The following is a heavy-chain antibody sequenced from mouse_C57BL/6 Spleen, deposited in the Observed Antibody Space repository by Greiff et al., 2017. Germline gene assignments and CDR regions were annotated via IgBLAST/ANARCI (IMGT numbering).Heavy chain of an antibody. J-gene: IGHJ1*03. CDR2: INPNNGGT. Sequence: VQLQQSGPELVKPGASVKMSCKASGYTFTDYNMHWVKQSHGKSLEWIGYINPNNGGTSYNQKFKGKATLTVNKSSSTAYMELRSLTSEDSAVYYCARYDGPNWYFDVWGTGTTVTVSS. CDR3: ARYDGPNWYFDV. V-gene: IGHV1-22*01. CDR1: GYTFTDYN. D-gene: IGHD2-3*01.